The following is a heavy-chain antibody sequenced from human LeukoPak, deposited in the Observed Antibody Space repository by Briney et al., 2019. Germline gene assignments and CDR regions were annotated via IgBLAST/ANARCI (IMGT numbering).Heavy chain of an antibody. J-gene: IGHJ4*02. CDR2: IIPIFGTA. CDR1: GGTFSSYA. D-gene: IGHD1-26*01. V-gene: IGHV1-69*05. CDR3: ARDSGSYYGNFDY. Sequence: SVKVSCKASGGTFSSYAISWVRQAPGQGLEWMGRIIPIFGTANYAQKFQGRVTITTDESTSTAYMELSSLRSEDTAVYYCARDSGSYYGNFDYWGQGTLVTVSS.